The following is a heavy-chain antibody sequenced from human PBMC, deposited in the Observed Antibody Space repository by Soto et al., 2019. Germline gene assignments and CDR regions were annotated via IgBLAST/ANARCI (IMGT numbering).Heavy chain of an antibody. CDR3: ARGGDYGDCFDY. CDR2: IYYSGST. Sequence: SETLSLTCTVSGGSISSYYWSWIRQPPGKGLEWIGYIYYSGSTNYNPSLKSRVTISVDTSKNQFSLKLSSVTAADTAVYYCARGGDYGDCFDYWGQETRVTFSS. V-gene: IGHV4-59*01. D-gene: IGHD4-17*01. J-gene: IGHJ4*02. CDR1: GGSISSYY.